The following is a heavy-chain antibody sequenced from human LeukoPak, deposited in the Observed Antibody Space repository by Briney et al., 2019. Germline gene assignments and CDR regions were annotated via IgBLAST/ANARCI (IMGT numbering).Heavy chain of an antibody. CDR1: GFTFSSYG. D-gene: IGHD3-10*01. V-gene: IGHV3-23*01. J-gene: IGHJ4*02. CDR3: AKAVTYYYGSGSYLKDY. CDR2: ISGSGGST. Sequence: PGGSLRLSCAASGFTFSSYGMSWVRQAPGKGLEWVSAISGSGGSTYYADSVKGRFTISRDNSKNTLYLQMNSLRAEDTAVYYCAKAVTYYYGSGSYLKDYWGQGTLVTVSS.